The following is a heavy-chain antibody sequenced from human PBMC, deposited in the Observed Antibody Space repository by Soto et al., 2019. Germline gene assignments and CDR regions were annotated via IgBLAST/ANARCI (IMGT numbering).Heavy chain of an antibody. V-gene: IGHV1-18*01. CDR2: ISGYNGNT. J-gene: IGHJ6*02. Sequence: QVQLVQSRGEVKKPGASVKVSCKTSGYSFTTYGISWVRQAPGQGLEWMGWISGYNGNTNYAQNLQGRVTMTTDTSTSTAFMELRSLRSADPAVYYCASEGPAPYYPSRMDVWGQGSTVTVSS. CDR3: ASEGPAPYYPSRMDV. CDR1: GYSFTTYG.